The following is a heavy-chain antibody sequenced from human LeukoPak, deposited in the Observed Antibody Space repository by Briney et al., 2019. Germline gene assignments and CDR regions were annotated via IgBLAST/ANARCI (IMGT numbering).Heavy chain of an antibody. CDR2: INHSGST. Sequence: SETLSLTCAVYGGSFSGYYWSWIRQPPGKGLEWIGEINHSGSTNYNPSLKSRVTISVDTFKNQFSLKLSSVTAADTAVYYCASRSNGYCSSTSCQPSDYWGQGTLVTVSS. D-gene: IGHD2-2*03. J-gene: IGHJ4*02. CDR1: GGSFSGYY. CDR3: ASRSNGYCSSTSCQPSDY. V-gene: IGHV4-34*01.